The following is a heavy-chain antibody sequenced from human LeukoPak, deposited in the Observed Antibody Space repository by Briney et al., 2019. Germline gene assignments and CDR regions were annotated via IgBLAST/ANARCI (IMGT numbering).Heavy chain of an antibody. CDR2: ISYDGSNK. CDR1: GFTFSSYG. Sequence: QSGGSLRLSCAASGFTFSSYGMHWVRQAPGKGLEWVAVISYDGSNKYYADSVKGRFTISRDNSKNTLYLQMNSLRAEDTAVYYCAKLAVGTKVPAATVNDYWGQGTLVTVSS. J-gene: IGHJ4*02. V-gene: IGHV3-30*18. D-gene: IGHD2-2*01. CDR3: AKLAVGTKVPAATVNDY.